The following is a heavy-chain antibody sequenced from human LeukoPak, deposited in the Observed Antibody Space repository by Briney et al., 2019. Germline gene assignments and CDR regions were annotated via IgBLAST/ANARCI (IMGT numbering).Heavy chain of an antibody. CDR3: AKDTTMKGY. Sequence: PGGSLRLSCAASGFTFSSYGMHWVRQAPGKGLEWVAFIRYDGSSKYYADSVKGRFTISRDNSKNTLFLQMNNLRAEDTAVYYCAKDTTMKGYWGQGTLVTVSS. CDR1: GFTFSSYG. J-gene: IGHJ4*02. V-gene: IGHV3-30*02. D-gene: IGHD5-18*01. CDR2: IRYDGSSK.